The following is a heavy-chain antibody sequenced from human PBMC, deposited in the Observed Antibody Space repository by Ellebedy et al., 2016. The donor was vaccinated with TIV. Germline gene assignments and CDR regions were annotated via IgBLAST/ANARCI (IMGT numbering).Heavy chain of an antibody. V-gene: IGHV1-2*02. J-gene: IGHJ5*02. D-gene: IGHD3-16*01. CDR1: GYTFSDYY. Sequence: AASVKVSCKASGYTFSDYYMHWVRQAPGQGLEYMGWIMPHSGVTKYAQKFQGRVSMTTDTSISTAYMDLSGLSSDDTAVYYCVGYSYAMNWFGTWGQGTLVTVSS. CDR2: IMPHSGVT. CDR3: VGYSYAMNWFGT.